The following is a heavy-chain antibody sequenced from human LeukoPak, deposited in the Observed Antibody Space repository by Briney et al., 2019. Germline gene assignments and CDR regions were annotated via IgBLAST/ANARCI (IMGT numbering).Heavy chain of an antibody. CDR1: GFTFRSYG. V-gene: IGHV3-33*01. Sequence: GGSLRLSCAASGFTFRSYGMHWVRQAPGKGLEWVAVIWYDGSNEYYADSVKGRFTISRDNSKNTLYLQMNSLRAEDTAVYYCARGSYVQQRQSLFDYWGQGTLVTVSS. CDR2: IWYDGSNE. CDR3: ARGSYVQQRQSLFDY. D-gene: IGHD6-13*01. J-gene: IGHJ4*02.